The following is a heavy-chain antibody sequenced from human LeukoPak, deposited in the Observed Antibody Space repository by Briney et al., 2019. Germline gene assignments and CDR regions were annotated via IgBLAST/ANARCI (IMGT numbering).Heavy chain of an antibody. D-gene: IGHD6-13*01. CDR3: ARDPQQLVLGPFDY. V-gene: IGHV3-48*03. J-gene: IGHJ4*02. CDR2: ISSSGSTI. CDR1: GFTFSSYE. Sequence: GGSLRLSCAASGFTFSSYEMNWVRQAPGKGLEWVSYISSSGSTIYYADSVKGRFTISRDNAKNSLYLQMNSLRAEDTAVYYCARDPQQLVLGPFDYWGQGTLVTVSX.